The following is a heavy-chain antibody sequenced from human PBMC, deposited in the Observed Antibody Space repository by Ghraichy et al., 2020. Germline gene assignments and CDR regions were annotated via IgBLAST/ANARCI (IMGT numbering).Heavy chain of an antibody. CDR2: INHSGST. Sequence: SETLSLTCAVYGGSFSGYYWSWIRQPPGKGLEWIGEINHSGSTNYNPSLKSRVTISVDTSKNQFSLKLSSVTAADTAVYYCARGGLRKSSGWYHSVFYYYYYGMDVWGQGTTVTVSS. CDR1: GGSFSGYY. J-gene: IGHJ6*02. V-gene: IGHV4-34*01. CDR3: ARGGLRKSSGWYHSVFYYYYYGMDV. D-gene: IGHD6-19*01.